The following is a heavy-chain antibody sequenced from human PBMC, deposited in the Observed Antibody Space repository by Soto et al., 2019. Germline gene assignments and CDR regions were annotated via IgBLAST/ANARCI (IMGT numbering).Heavy chain of an antibody. J-gene: IGHJ4*01. D-gene: IGHD1-26*01. Sequence: LCGGSISSTDWWSWVRQPPGKGLEWIGEIYHGGSTNYNPFLKSRVTISVDRSKNQFSLKLTSVTAADTAVYYCASSKSGGSYYFDYWGHGTLVTVSS. CDR1: GGSISSTDW. CDR3: ASSKSGGSYYFDY. V-gene: IGHV4-4*02. CDR2: IYHGGST.